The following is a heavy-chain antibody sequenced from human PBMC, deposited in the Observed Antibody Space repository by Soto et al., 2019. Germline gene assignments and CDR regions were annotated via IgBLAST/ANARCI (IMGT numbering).Heavy chain of an antibody. D-gene: IGHD1-26*01. V-gene: IGHV1-18*04. CDR2: ISTYSGDT. J-gene: IGHJ6*02. Sequence: QVHLEQSGTEVKKAGGTVTVSCKASGYTFTSYGVSWVRQAPGQGLEWMGWISTYSGDTKFAQKFQGKVTLTTDTSTSIVYMQLRSLTSDDTAVYYCAREHHSSGRSYGMDVRGQGTTIIAS. CDR3: AREHHSSGRSYGMDV. CDR1: GYTFTSYG.